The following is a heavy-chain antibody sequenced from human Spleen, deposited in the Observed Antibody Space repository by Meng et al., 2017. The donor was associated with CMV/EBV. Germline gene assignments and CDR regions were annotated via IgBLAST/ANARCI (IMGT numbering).Heavy chain of an antibody. D-gene: IGHD3-22*01. CDR1: GYSISSTNW. CDR2: IYYSGST. J-gene: IGHJ4*02. V-gene: IGHV4-28*03. CDR3: ARGKYTGGYYPLGY. Sequence: QVQLQESGPVLVTPSDTLSLTCAVAGYSISSTNWWCWIRQPPEKGLEWIGYIYYSGSTSYNPSLKSRVTMSVDTSKNQFSLNLNSVTAVDTAVYYCARGKYTGGYYPLGYWGQGTLVTVSS.